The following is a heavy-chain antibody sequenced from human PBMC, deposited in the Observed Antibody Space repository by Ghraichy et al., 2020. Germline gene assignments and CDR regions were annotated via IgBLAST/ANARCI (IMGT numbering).Heavy chain of an antibody. V-gene: IGHV1-2*06. J-gene: IGHJ4*02. Sequence: ASVKVSCKASGYTFTGFYIHWVRQAPGQGLEWMGRINPSSGGAHYAQKFQDRVSMTSDTSINTAYMELSRLASDDTAVYYCAREVGAAGGDYWGQGSLVTVSS. D-gene: IGHD6-13*01. CDR1: GYTFTGFY. CDR3: AREVGAAGGDY. CDR2: INPSSGGA.